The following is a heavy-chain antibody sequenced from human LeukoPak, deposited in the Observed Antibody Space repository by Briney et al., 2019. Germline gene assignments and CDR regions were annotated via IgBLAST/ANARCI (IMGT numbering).Heavy chain of an antibody. Sequence: AGGSLRLSCAASGFTFSDYYMSWIRQAPGKGLEWLSYISTSGNTIYYADSVKGRFTISRDNSKNTLYLQMNSLRAEDTAVYYCAKPHQAYAVGAFDIWGQGTMVTVSS. CDR3: AKPHQAYAVGAFDI. CDR1: GFTFSDYY. CDR2: ISTSGNTI. V-gene: IGHV3-11*04. D-gene: IGHD4-23*01. J-gene: IGHJ3*02.